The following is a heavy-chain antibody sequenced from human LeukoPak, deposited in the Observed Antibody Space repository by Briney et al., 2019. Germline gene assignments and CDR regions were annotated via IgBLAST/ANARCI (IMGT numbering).Heavy chain of an antibody. J-gene: IGHJ4*02. V-gene: IGHV3-48*04. CDR3: ASMTTYCGGHCYFFDN. D-gene: IGHD2-21*02. CDR1: GFTFSSYS. CDR2: ISSSSSTI. Sequence: PGGSLRLSCAASGFTFSSYSMNWVRQAPGKGLEWVSYISSSSSTICYADSVKGRFTISRDNAKNSLYLQMNSLRAEDTAVYYCASMTTYCGGHCYFFDNWGQGTLVTVSS.